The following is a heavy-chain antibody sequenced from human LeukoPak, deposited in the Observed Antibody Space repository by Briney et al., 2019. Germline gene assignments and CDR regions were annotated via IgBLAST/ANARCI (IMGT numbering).Heavy chain of an antibody. CDR1: GFTFSSYV. J-gene: IGHJ3*02. V-gene: IGHV3-23*01. Sequence: GGSLRLSCAASGFTFSSYVMTWVRQAPGKGLEWVSIITGSGGSTNYADSVRGRFTISRDNSKNTLYLQMNSLRAEDTAVYYCAKPYRSGWYYAFDIWGQGTMVTVSS. CDR2: ITGSGGST. CDR3: AKPYRSGWYYAFDI. D-gene: IGHD6-19*01.